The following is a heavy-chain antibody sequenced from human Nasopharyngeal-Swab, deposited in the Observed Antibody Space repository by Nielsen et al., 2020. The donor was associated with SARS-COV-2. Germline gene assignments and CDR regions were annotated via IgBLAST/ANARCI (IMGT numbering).Heavy chain of an antibody. CDR2: IYYSGST. CDR3: ARGVVGNYDYVWGSYRYDNWFDP. D-gene: IGHD3-16*02. V-gene: IGHV4-59*01. J-gene: IGHJ5*02. Sequence: WIRQPPGKGLEWIGYIYYSGSTNYNPSLKSRVTISVDTSKNQFSLKLSSVTAADTAVYYCARGVVGNYDYVWGSYRYDNWFDPWGQGTLGTVSS.